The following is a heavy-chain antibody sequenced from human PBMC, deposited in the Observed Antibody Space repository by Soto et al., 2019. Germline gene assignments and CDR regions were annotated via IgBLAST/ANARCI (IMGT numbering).Heavy chain of an antibody. CDR2: IYYSGST. D-gene: IGHD3-10*01. J-gene: IGHJ6*02. Sequence: ASETLSLTWTVSGGSISSGGYYWSWIRQHPGKGLEWIGYIYYSGSTYYNPSLKSRVTISVDTSKNQFSLKLSSVTAADTAVYYCARDLKPRYYYGSGSPPNYYYGMDVWGQGTTVTVSS. CDR1: GGSISSGGYY. V-gene: IGHV4-31*02. CDR3: ARDLKPRYYYGSGSPPNYYYGMDV.